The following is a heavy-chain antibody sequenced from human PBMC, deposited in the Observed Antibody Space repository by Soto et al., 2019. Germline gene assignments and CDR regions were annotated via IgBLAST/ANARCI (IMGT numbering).Heavy chain of an antibody. J-gene: IGHJ4*02. CDR3: ARWVSGSPDN. CDR1: GFTLSDHY. D-gene: IGHD1-26*01. CDR2: TKNKANRYTT. Sequence: EVQLVESGGGLVQPGGSLRLSCAASGFTLSDHYMDWVRQAPGKGLEWVGRTKNKANRYTTEYAGSVNGRFTISRDDSKNSLYLQMNSLKTEDTAVYYCARWVSGSPDNWGQGNLVTVSS. V-gene: IGHV3-72*01.